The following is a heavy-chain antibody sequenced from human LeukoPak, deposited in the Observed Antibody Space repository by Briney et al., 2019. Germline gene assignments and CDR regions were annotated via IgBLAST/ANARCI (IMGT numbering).Heavy chain of an antibody. Sequence: TSETLSLTCAVYGGSFSGYYWSWIRQPPGKGLEWIGEINHSGSTNYNPSLKSRVTISVDTFKNQFSLKLSSVTAADTAVYYCARSWELLPFDYWGQGTLVTVS. CDR1: GGSFSGYY. CDR3: ARSWELLPFDY. J-gene: IGHJ4*02. D-gene: IGHD1-26*01. V-gene: IGHV4-34*01. CDR2: INHSGST.